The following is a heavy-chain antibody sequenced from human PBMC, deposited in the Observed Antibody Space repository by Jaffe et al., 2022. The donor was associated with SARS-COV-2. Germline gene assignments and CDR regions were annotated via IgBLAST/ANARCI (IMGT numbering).Heavy chain of an antibody. CDR2: IFSNDEK. D-gene: IGHD3-10*01. CDR3: ARISLYYYGSGSYYKGHDF. CDR1: GFSLSNARMG. V-gene: IGHV2-26*01. Sequence: QVTLKESGPVLVKPTETLTLTCTVSGFSLSNARMGVSWIRQPPGKALEWLAHIFSNDEKSYNTSLKSRLTISKDNSKSQVVLAMTNMDPVDTATYYCARISLYYYGSGSYYKGHDFWGQGTLVTVSS. J-gene: IGHJ4*02.